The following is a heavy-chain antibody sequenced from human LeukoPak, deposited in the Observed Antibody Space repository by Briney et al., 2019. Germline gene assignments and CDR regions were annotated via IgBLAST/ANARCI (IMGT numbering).Heavy chain of an antibody. Sequence: PSETLSLTCTVSGGSISSSSYYWGWIRQPPGKGLEWIGSIYYSGSTYYNPSLKSRVNISVDTSKNQFSLKLSSVTAADTAVYYCARQAISITIFGVVIAYFDYWGQGTLVTVSS. V-gene: IGHV4-39*01. D-gene: IGHD3-3*01. CDR1: GGSISSSSYY. J-gene: IGHJ4*02. CDR3: ARQAISITIFGVVIAYFDY. CDR2: IYYSGST.